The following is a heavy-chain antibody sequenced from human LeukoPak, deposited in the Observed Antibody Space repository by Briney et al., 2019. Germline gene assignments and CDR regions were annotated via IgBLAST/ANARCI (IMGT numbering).Heavy chain of an antibody. J-gene: IGHJ4*02. CDR3: ARDQEKGNSGTYYALDY. D-gene: IGHD1-26*01. Sequence: GASVKVSCKASGYTFTAYYMHWVRQAPGQGLEWMGWINPNNGGTNYAQNFQGRATMTRDTSISTAYMELSRLRSDDTAVYYCARDQEKGNSGTYYALDYWGQGTLVTVSS. CDR1: GYTFTAYY. CDR2: INPNNGGT. V-gene: IGHV1-2*02.